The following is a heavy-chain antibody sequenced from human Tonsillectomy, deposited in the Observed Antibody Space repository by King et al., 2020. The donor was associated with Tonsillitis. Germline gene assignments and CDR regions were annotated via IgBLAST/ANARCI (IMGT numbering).Heavy chain of an antibody. CDR1: GFTFNDYA. J-gene: IGHJ3*01. V-gene: IGHV3-23*04. D-gene: IGHD3-3*01. CDR2: TSGSGGNT. CDR3: AKTNYDFWSGFTAGAFDV. Sequence: VQLVESGGGLVQPGGSLRLSCAASGFTFNDYAMSWVRQAPRTGLEWVSTTSGSGGNTYYADSVKGRFTISRDNSKNTLYLQMNSLRAEDTAIYYCAKTNYDFWSGFTAGAFDVWGQGAMVTVSS.